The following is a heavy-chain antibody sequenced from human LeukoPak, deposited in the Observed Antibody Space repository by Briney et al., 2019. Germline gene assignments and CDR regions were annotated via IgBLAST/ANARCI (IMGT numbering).Heavy chain of an antibody. CDR1: GFTFSDYY. Sequence: GGSLRLSCAASGFTFSDYYMSWIRQAPGKGLEWVSYISSSGSTIYYADSVKGRFTISRDNAKNSLYPQMNSLRAEDTAVYYCARVECSSWYRQAPSYGMDVWGQGTTVTVSS. D-gene: IGHD6-13*01. V-gene: IGHV3-11*01. CDR2: ISSSGSTI. CDR3: ARVECSSWYRQAPSYGMDV. J-gene: IGHJ6*02.